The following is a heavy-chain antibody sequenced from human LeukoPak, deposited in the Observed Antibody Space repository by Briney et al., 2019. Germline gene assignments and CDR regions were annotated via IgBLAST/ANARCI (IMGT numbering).Heavy chain of an antibody. D-gene: IGHD3-10*01. V-gene: IGHV3-30*02. CDR2: IRYDGSNK. J-gene: IGHJ4*02. CDR3: AKDRYVGSGTCYSDY. CDR1: GFTFSSYG. Sequence: GGSLRLSCAASGFTFSSYGMHWVRQAPGKGLEWVAFIRYDGSNKYYADSVKGRFTISRDNSKSTLYLQMNSLRADDTAVYYCAKDRYVGSGTCYSDYWGQGTLVTVSS.